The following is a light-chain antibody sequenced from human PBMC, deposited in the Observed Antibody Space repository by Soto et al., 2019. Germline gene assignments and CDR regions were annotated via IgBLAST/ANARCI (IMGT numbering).Light chain of an antibody. CDR1: SSDVGNYNL. Sequence: QSVLTQPASVSGSPGQSITISCTGTSSDVGNYNLVSWYQQHPGKAPKLMIYEGSARPSGVSNRFSGSKSGNTASLTISGLQAEDEADYYCCSYAGSSTFYVFGSGTKVTVL. CDR3: CSYAGSSTFYV. J-gene: IGLJ1*01. CDR2: EGS. V-gene: IGLV2-23*01.